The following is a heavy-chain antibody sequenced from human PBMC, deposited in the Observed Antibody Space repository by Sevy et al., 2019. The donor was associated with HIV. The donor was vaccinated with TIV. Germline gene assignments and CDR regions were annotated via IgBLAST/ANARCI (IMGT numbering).Heavy chain of an antibody. V-gene: IGHV1-18*01. J-gene: IGHJ4*02. Sequence: ASVKVSCKASGYTFTSYGISWVRQAPGQGLEWMGWISAYNGNTNYAQKLQGRVTMTTDTSTSTAYMELRSRRSDDTAVYYCARGGSYDFWSGYYPIAYYFDYWGQGTLVTVSS. CDR2: ISAYNGNT. CDR3: ARGGSYDFWSGYYPIAYYFDY. D-gene: IGHD3-3*01. CDR1: GYTFTSYG.